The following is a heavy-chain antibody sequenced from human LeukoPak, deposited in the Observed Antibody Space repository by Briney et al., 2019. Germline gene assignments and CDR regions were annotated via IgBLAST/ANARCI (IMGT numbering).Heavy chain of an antibody. J-gene: IGHJ4*02. CDR3: AKDRPNYYGSNGHYYRRDGDY. CDR1: GFTFSSYA. V-gene: IGHV3-23*01. CDR2: ISGSGGTT. Sequence: GGSLRLSCAASGFTFSSYAMSWVRQAPGKGLEWVSVISGSGGTTYYADSVKGRFTISRDNSKNTLYLQMNSLRAEDTAVYYCAKDRPNYYGSNGHYYRRDGDYWGQGTLVTVSS. D-gene: IGHD3-22*01.